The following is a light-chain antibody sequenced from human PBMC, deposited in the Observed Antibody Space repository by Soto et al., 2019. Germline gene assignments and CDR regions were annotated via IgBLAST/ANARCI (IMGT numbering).Light chain of an antibody. V-gene: IGKV1-5*01. J-gene: IGKJ1*01. Sequence: PSTLSASVGDRVTITCRASQGIVRWLAWYQQKPGKAPKLLIYDASSLESGVPSRFSGSGAGTEFTLTISSLQPDDFATYYCQHYYGFSRTFGQGTKVDIK. CDR1: QGIVRW. CDR2: DAS. CDR3: QHYYGFSRT.